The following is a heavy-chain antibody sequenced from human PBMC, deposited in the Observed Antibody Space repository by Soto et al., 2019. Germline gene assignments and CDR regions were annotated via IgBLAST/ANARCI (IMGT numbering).Heavy chain of an antibody. D-gene: IGHD6-13*01. CDR3: ARGRGVYSSSWYNVFGY. Sequence: ASVKVSCKASGYTFPSYYMHWVRQAPGQGLEWMGIINPSGGSTSYAQKFQGRVTMTRDTSTSTVYMELSSLRSEDTAVYYCARGRGVYSSSWYNVFGYWGQGTLVTVSS. CDR1: GYTFPSYY. J-gene: IGHJ4*02. CDR2: INPSGGST. V-gene: IGHV1-46*01.